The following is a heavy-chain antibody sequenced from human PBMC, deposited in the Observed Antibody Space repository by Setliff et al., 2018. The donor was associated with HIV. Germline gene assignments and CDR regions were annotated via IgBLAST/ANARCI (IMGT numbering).Heavy chain of an antibody. Sequence: HPGGSLRLSCAASGFTFSSYWVSWVRQAPGKGLQWVANINQDGSEKYYVDSVKGRFTISRDNAKNSLYLQMNSLRAEDTAVYYCAKGCGGDLPYYYYYMDVWGKGTTVTVSS. CDR3: AKGCGGDLPYYYYYMDV. V-gene: IGHV3-7*01. CDR1: GFTFSSYW. D-gene: IGHD2-21*02. CDR2: INQDGSEK. J-gene: IGHJ6*03.